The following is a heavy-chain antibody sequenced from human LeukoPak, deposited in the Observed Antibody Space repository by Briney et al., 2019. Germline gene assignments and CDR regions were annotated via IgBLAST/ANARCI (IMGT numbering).Heavy chain of an antibody. V-gene: IGHV4-39*02. D-gene: IGHD2-2*01. Sequence: PSETLSLTCTVSGGSISSSSYYWVWIRQPPGKGLEWIGSIYYSESTYYSPSLKSRITISVDTSKNLFSLKLSYVTAADTAVYYCARDMRAFDIWGQGTMVTVSS. J-gene: IGHJ3*02. CDR3: ARDMRAFDI. CDR2: IYYSEST. CDR1: GGSISSSSYY.